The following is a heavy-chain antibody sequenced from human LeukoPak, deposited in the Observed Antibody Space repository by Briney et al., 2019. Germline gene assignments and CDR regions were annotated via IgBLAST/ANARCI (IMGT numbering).Heavy chain of an antibody. CDR1: GGSISSYY. Sequence: SETLSLTCTVSGGSISSYYWSWIGQPPGKGLEWIGYIYYSGTTNYNPSLKSRVTISVDTSKNQFSLKLSSVTAADTAVYYCARGVYIAATQYGYWGQGTLVTVSS. CDR3: ARGVYIAATQYGY. D-gene: IGHD6-13*01. CDR2: IYYSGTT. V-gene: IGHV4-59*01. J-gene: IGHJ4*02.